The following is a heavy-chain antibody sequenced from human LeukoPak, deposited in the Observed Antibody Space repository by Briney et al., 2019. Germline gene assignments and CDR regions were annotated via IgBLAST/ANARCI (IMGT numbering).Heavy chain of an antibody. V-gene: IGHV3-7*01. CDR3: ARRTMVRGVIITLYYYMDV. D-gene: IGHD3-10*01. CDR1: GFTFSSYW. J-gene: IGHJ6*03. Sequence: GGSLRLSCAASGFTFSSYWMSWVRQAPGKGLEWVANIKQDGSEKYYVDSVKGRFTISRDNAKNSLYLQMNSLRAEDTAVYYCARRTMVRGVIITLYYYMDVWGKGTTVTVSS. CDR2: IKQDGSEK.